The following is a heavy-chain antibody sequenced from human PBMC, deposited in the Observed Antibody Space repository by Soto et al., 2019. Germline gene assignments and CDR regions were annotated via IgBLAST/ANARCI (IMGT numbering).Heavy chain of an antibody. J-gene: IGHJ6*03. Sequence: ASVKVSCKASGYTFTSYDINWVRQATGQGLEWMGWMNPNSGNTGYAQKFQGRVTMTRNTSISTAYMELSSLRSEDTAVYYCARGSPAIRYYDILSGYYRPNYMDVWGQGTTVTVSS. CDR3: ARGSPAIRYYDILSGYYRPNYMDV. CDR1: GYTFTSYD. V-gene: IGHV1-8*01. D-gene: IGHD3-9*01. CDR2: MNPNSGNT.